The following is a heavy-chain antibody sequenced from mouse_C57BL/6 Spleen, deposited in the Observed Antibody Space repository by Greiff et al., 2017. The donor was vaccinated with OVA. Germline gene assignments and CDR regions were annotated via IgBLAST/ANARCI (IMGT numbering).Heavy chain of an antibody. V-gene: IGHV1-59*01. CDR2: IDPSDSYT. CDR3: AIPYYGSSYGFAY. D-gene: IGHD1-1*01. Sequence: VQLQQPGAELVRPGTSVKLSCKASGYTFTSYWMHWVKQRPGQGLEWIGVIDPSDSYTNYNQKFKGKATLTVDTSSSTAYMQLSSLTSEDSAVYYCAIPYYGSSYGFAYWGQGTLVTVSA. J-gene: IGHJ3*01. CDR1: GYTFTSYW.